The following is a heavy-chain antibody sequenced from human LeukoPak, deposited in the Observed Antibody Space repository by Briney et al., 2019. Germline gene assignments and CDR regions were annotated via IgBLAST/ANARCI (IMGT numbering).Heavy chain of an antibody. J-gene: IGHJ5*02. D-gene: IGHD1-26*01. V-gene: IGHV4-39*01. Sequence: SETLSLTCTVSGGSISSSGYYWGWIRQPPGKGLEWIASSYYSGSTYYNPSLKSRVTISVDTSKNQLSLKLSSLTAADTAVYYCARHEYSGSYYGLSWFDPWGQGTLVTVSP. CDR3: ARHEYSGSYYGLSWFDP. CDR1: GGSISSSGYY. CDR2: SYYSGST.